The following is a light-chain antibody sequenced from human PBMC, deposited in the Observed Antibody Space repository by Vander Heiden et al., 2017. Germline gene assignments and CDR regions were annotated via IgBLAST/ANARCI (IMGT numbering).Light chain of an antibody. J-gene: IGKJ4*01. CDR3: MQATRWPRT. Sequence: VMTQSPLSLPVTLGQPASISCTSSQSLIHSDGNTYLNWFQQRPGQSPRRLIYKVSNRDSGVPDRFSGSGSGTDFTLRISRVEAEDVGVYYCMQATRWPRTFGGGTKVEIK. CDR2: KVS. CDR1: QSLIHSDGNTY. V-gene: IGKV2-30*02.